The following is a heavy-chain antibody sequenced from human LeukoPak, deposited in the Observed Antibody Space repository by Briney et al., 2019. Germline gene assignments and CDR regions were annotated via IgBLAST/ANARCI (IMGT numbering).Heavy chain of an antibody. CDR3: ARHPTKWELRLSLGY. CDR1: GYSISSGYY. V-gene: IGHV4-38-2*02. D-gene: IGHD1-26*01. J-gene: IGHJ4*02. Sequence: SETLSLTCTVSGYSISSGYYWGWIRQPPGKGLEWIGEINHSGSTNYNPSLKSRVVISVDTSKNQFSLNMNSVTAADTAVYYCARHPTKWELRLSLGYWGQGTLVTVSS. CDR2: INHSGST.